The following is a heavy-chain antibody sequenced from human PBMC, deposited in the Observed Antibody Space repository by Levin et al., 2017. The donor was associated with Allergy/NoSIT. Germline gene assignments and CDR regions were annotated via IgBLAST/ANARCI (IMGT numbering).Heavy chain of an antibody. J-gene: IGHJ4*02. CDR3: ARAPFRPGDF. V-gene: IGHV3-48*02. CDR2: ISSSSSTI. CDR1: GFTFSTYS. Sequence: GGSLRLSCAASGFTFSTYSLNWVRQAPGKGLEWVSYISSSSSTIYYADSVKGRFTISRDNAKNSLYLQMNSLRDEDTAVYYCARAPFRPGDFWGQGTLVTVSS.